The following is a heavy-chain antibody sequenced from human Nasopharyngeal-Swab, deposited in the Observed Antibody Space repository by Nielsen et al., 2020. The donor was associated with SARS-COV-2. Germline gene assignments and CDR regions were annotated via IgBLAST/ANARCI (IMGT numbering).Heavy chain of an antibody. Sequence: WIRQPPGKGLEWIGRMYTSGETYYNPSLKSRVTISEDTSKNQFSLKMRSVTAADTATYCCARDGVLSPIDYWGQGTLVTVSS. V-gene: IGHV4-61*02. J-gene: IGHJ4*02. D-gene: IGHD3-3*01. CDR3: ARDGVLSPIDY. CDR2: MYTSGET.